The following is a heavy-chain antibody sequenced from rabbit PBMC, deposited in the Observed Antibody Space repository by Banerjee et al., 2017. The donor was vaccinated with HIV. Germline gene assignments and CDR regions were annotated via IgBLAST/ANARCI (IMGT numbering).Heavy chain of an antibody. J-gene: IGHJ4*01. Sequence: QSLEESGGDLVKPGASLTLTCTASGFSFSSSYWICWVRQAPGKGLEWIACIYAGSSGSTYYASWAKGRFTISKTSSTTVTLQMTSLTAADTATYFCARNMGYGSSSGYYGLWGPGTLVTVS. CDR2: IYAGSSGST. V-gene: IGHV1S40*01. D-gene: IGHD1-1*01. CDR3: ARNMGYGSSSGYYGL. CDR1: GFSFSSSYW.